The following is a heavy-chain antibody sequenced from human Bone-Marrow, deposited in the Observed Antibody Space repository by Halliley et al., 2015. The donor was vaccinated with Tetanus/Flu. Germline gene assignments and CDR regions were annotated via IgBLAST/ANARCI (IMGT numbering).Heavy chain of an antibody. V-gene: IGHV1-46*01. Sequence: LGLLNPYDGTTTYAQEFQGRVTMTRDTSTNTVYLELRSLRSEDTAVFYCARSGSVSGQAYFDYWGQGTLVTVSS. CDR2: LNPYDGTT. J-gene: IGHJ4*02. D-gene: IGHD6-19*01. CDR3: ARSGSVSGQAYFDY.